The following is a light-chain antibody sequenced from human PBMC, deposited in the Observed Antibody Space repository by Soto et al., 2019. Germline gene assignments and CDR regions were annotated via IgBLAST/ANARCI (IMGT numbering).Light chain of an antibody. CDR3: QQRSNWPPT. CDR1: QSVSSY. V-gene: IGKV3-11*01. J-gene: IGKJ3*01. CDR2: DAS. Sequence: EILLRQSPSTLSLSPGEGVTLSCRASQSVSSYLAWYQQKPGQAPRLLIYDASNRATGIPARFSGSGSGTDFTLTISSLEPEDFAVYYCQQRSNWPPTFGPGTKVDIK.